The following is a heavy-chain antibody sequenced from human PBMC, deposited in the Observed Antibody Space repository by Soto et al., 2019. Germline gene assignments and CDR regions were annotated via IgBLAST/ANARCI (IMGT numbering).Heavy chain of an antibody. V-gene: IGHV3-73*01. CDR1: GFTFSGSA. CDR3: TRLHTYACDY. J-gene: IGHJ4*02. Sequence: EVQLVESGGGLVQPGGSLKLYYAASGFTFSGSAMHWVRQASGKGLEWVGRIRSKANSYATAYAASVKGRFTISRDDSKNTAYLQMNSLKTEDTAVYYCTRLHTYACDYWGQGTLVTVSS. CDR2: IRSKANSYAT. D-gene: IGHD2-2*01.